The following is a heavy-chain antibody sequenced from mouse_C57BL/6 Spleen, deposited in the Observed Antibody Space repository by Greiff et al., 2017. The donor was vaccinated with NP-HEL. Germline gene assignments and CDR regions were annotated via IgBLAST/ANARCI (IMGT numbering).Heavy chain of an antibody. D-gene: IGHD1-1*01. CDR2: IDPETGGT. CDR3: TTFTTGLSFDY. Sequence: QVQLQQSGAELVRPGASVTLSCKASGYTFTDYEMHWVKQTPVHGLEWIVAIDPETGGTAYNQKFKGKAILTADKSSSTAYIELRSLTSEDSAVYYCTTFTTGLSFDYWGQGTTLTVSS. V-gene: IGHV1-15*01. J-gene: IGHJ2*01. CDR1: GYTFTDYE.